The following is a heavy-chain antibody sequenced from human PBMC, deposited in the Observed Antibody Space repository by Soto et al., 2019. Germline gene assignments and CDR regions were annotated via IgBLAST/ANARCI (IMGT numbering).Heavy chain of an antibody. CDR2: LSSSSGHI. J-gene: IGHJ4*02. CDR3: VRHWLATREFDY. V-gene: IGHV3-21*01. D-gene: IGHD1-26*01. CDR1: GFTFSSYS. Sequence: GGSLRLSCAASGFTFSSYSMNWVRQAPGKWLEWVSSLSSSSGHIYYADSVKGRFTISRDNAKNSLYLQMNSLRAEDTAVYYCVRHWLATREFDYWGQGXLVTVYS.